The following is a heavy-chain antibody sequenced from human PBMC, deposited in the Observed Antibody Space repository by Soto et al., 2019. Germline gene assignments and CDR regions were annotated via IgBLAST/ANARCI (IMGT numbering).Heavy chain of an antibody. CDR1: GFTVSNYH. J-gene: IGHJ4*02. CDR3: GGSGGGLDY. Sequence: EVQLVESGGGLVQPGESLRLSCAASGFTVSNYHMTWVRQAPGKGLEWVSAVYADGATSHADSVKDRFTVSRDNSRNTLKPQMGGLRAEDKAVFFCGGSGGGLDYWGQGTLVTVSS. D-gene: IGHD3-10*01. V-gene: IGHV3-66*01. CDR2: VYADGAT.